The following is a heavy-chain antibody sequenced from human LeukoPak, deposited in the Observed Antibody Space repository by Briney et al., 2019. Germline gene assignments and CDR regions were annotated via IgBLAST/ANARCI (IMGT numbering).Heavy chain of an antibody. CDR2: IAVASGNT. Sequence: GASVKVSCKASGFPFTSSSTQWVRQARGQRLEWIGWIAVASGNTNYAQKFQGRVTITRDMSTSTAYMELSSLRSEDTAVYYCAAVFGSGYYYCFDYWGQGTLVTVSS. V-gene: IGHV1-58*02. CDR3: AAVFGSGYYYCFDY. D-gene: IGHD3-22*01. J-gene: IGHJ4*02. CDR1: GFPFTSSS.